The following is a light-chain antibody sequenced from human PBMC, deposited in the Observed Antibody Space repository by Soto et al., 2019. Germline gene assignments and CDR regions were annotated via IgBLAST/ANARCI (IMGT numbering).Light chain of an antibody. V-gene: IGLV1-51*02. J-gene: IGLJ1*01. CDR1: SSNIENNY. CDR2: EDD. CDR3: GTCDTGRTAKV. Sequence: QSVLTQPPSVSAAPGQKVTISCSGSSSNIENNYVSCYQQLPGTAPKLLIYEDDKRPSGIPDRSSGSKSGTSATLVTTALQTEDEADYYCGTCDTGRTAKVFGRGTKVTAL.